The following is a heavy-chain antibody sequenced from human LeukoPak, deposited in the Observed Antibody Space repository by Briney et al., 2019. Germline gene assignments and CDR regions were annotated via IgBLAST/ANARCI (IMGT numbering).Heavy chain of an antibody. CDR1: GFTFSSYE. V-gene: IGHV3-48*03. J-gene: IGHJ4*02. D-gene: IGHD1-26*01. CDR3: ASEVLGLGATFAY. CDR2: ISSSGSTI. Sequence: GGSLRLSYAASGFTFSSYEMNWVRQAPGKGLEWVSYISSSGSTIYYADSVKGRFTISRDNAKNSLYLQMNSLRTEDTAVYYCASEVLGLGATFAYWGQGTLVTVSS.